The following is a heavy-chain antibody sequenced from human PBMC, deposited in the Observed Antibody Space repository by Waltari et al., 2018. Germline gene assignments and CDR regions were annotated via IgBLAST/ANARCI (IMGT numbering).Heavy chain of an antibody. Sequence: QLQLQESGPGLVKPSETLSLTCTVSGGSIRSSSYYWGWIRQPPGKGLEWIGSIYYSGSTYYNPSLKSRVTISVDTSKNQFSLKLSSVTAADTAVYYCARGKWELRFDYWGQGTLVTVSS. V-gene: IGHV4-39*07. CDR3: ARGKWELRFDY. CDR2: IYYSGST. D-gene: IGHD1-26*01. CDR1: GGSIRSSSYY. J-gene: IGHJ4*02.